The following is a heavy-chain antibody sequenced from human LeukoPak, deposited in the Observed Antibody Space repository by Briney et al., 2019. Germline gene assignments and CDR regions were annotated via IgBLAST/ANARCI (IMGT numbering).Heavy chain of an antibody. V-gene: IGHV5-10-1*01. CDR1: GYSFTSHW. CDR3: ARQPVGTCYDP. J-gene: IGHJ5*02. D-gene: IGHD2-15*01. CDR2: IDPSDSYT. Sequence: KLGESLKISCEGSGYSFTSHWISWVRQMPGKGLEWMGRIDPSDSYTNYSPSFQGHVTISADKSISTAYLQWSSLKASDTAMYYVARQPVGTCYDPWGQGTLVTVSS.